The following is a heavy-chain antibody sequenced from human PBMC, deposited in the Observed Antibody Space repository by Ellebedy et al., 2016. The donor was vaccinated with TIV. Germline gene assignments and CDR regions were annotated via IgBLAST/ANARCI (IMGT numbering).Heavy chain of an antibody. Sequence: ASVKVSCKASGYTFTHYGISWVRQAPGQGLEWMGWISVNNGYTNYAQSLQGRVTMTTDTSTSTAYMELRSLSSDDTAVYYCARGAKYNYFDSWGQGTLVTVSS. CDR1: GYTFTHYG. V-gene: IGHV1-18*01. D-gene: IGHD4/OR15-4a*01. CDR2: ISVNNGYT. CDR3: ARGAKYNYFDS. J-gene: IGHJ5*01.